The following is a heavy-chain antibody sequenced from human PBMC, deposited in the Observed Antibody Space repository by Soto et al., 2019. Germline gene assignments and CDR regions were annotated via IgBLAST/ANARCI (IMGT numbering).Heavy chain of an antibody. V-gene: IGHV3-73*01. Sequence: EVQLVESGGGLGQPGESLKLSCAASGFTFSGSAMHWVRQASGKGLEWVGRIRSKANSYATVYAASVKGRFTISRDDSKNTAYLQMNSLKTEDTALYYCCSSTETPFDYWGQGTLVTVSS. CDR3: CSSTETPFDY. CDR1: GFTFSGSA. CDR2: IRSKANSYAT. J-gene: IGHJ4*02.